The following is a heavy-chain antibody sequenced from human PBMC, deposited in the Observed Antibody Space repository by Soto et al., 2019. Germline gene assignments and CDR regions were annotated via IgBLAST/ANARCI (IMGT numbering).Heavy chain of an antibody. CDR1: GYTFTGYY. CDR3: ARAYDYIWGSYRLGFDP. D-gene: IGHD3-16*02. V-gene: IGHV1-2*04. Sequence: QVQLVQSGAEVKKPGASVKVSCKASGYTFTGYYMHWVRQAPGQGLEWMGWINPNSGGTNYAQKFQGWVTMTRATSISTAYMELSRLRSDDTAVYYCARAYDYIWGSYRLGFDPWGQGTLVTVSS. CDR2: INPNSGGT. J-gene: IGHJ5*02.